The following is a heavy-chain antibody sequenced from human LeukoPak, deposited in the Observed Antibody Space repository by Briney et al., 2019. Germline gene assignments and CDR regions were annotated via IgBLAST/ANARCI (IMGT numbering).Heavy chain of an antibody. Sequence: GESLKISCKGSGYSFTSYWIGWVRQMPGKGLEWMGIIYPGDSDTRYSPSFQGQVTISADKSISTAYLQWSSLKASDTAMYYCARHRNGYSSGWYPYYWGQGTLVTVSS. V-gene: IGHV5-51*01. CDR3: ARHRNGYSSGWYPYY. CDR1: GYSFTSYW. D-gene: IGHD6-19*01. CDR2: IYPGDSDT. J-gene: IGHJ4*02.